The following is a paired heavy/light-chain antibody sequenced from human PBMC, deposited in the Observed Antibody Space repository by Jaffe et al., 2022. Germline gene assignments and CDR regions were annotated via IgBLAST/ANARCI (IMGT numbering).Light chain of an antibody. CDR1: ALPKHY. J-gene: IGLJ3*02. Sequence: SFELTQPPSVSVSPGQTARITCSGDALPKHYAYWYQQKPGQAPILVIYKDTERPSGIPERFSGSTSGTKVTLTISGVQAEDEADYYCQSTDTTRTWVFGGGTHLTVL. V-gene: IGLV3-25*03. CDR2: KDT. CDR3: QSTDTTRTWV.
Heavy chain of an antibody. CDR3: ARDLWGPGIDY. CDR2: INAYSGDT. D-gene: IGHD3-10*01. CDR1: GYIFTKYG. V-gene: IGHV1-18*01. J-gene: IGHJ4*02. Sequence: QVQLVQSGAEVKKPGASVNVSCRASGYIFTKYGIVWVRQAPGQGPEWMGWINAYSGDTNYAQNFHGRVAMTTDTVTSTAYMELRSLRSDDTAVYFCARDLWGPGIDYWGQGTLVTVSS.